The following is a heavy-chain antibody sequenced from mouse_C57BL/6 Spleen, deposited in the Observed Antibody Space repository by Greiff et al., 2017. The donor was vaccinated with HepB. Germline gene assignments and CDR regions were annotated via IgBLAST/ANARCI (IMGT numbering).Heavy chain of an antibody. CDR1: GYAFSSSW. J-gene: IGHJ4*01. CDR3: ARDYYGSSFYAMDY. Sequence: QVHVKQSGPELVKPGASVKISCKASGYAFSSSWMNWVKQRPGKGLEWIGRIYPGDGDTNYNGKFKGKATLTADKSSSTAYMQLSSLTSEDSAVYFCARDYYGSSFYAMDYWGQGTSVTVSS. D-gene: IGHD1-1*01. CDR2: IYPGDGDT. V-gene: IGHV1-82*01.